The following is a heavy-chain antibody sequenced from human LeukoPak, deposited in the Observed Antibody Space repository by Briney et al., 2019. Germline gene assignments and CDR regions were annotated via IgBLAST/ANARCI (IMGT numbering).Heavy chain of an antibody. CDR2: MSGSGGST. CDR1: GFTLSSYA. J-gene: IGHJ4*02. V-gene: IGHV3-23*01. Sequence: TGGSRRLSCAASGFTLSSYAMSWVRQAPGKGLEWVSAMSGSGGSTYYSDSVKGRFTISRDHSRDTLYLQMNSLRAEDTAVYYCAKGYYDYVWGSYYFDYWGQGTLVTVSS. CDR3: AKGYYDYVWGSYYFDY. D-gene: IGHD3-16*01.